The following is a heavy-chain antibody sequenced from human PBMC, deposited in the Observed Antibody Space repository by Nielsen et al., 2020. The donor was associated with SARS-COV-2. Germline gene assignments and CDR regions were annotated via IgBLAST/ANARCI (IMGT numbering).Heavy chain of an antibody. CDR2: INSDGSST. CDR3: VKPIAARRPYDY. V-gene: IGHV3-74*01. Sequence: GGSLRLSCAASGFTFSSYWMHWVRQAPGKGLVWVSRINSDGSSTSYADSVKGRFTISRDNAKNTLYLQMNSLRAEDTAVYYCVKPIAARRPYDYWGQGTLVTVSS. CDR1: GFTFSSYW. J-gene: IGHJ4*02. D-gene: IGHD6-6*01.